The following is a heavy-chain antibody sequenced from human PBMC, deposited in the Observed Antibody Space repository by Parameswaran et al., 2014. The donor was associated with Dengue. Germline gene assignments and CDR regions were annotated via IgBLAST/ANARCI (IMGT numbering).Heavy chain of an antibody. Sequence: WIRQPPGKGLEWIGEINHSGSTNYNPSLKSRVTISVDTSKNQFSLKLSSVTAADTAVYYCARWGAVVPAAMPAHMDVWGQRDHGHRLL. J-gene: IGHJ6*03. CDR2: INHSGST. CDR3: ARWGAVVPAAMPAHMDV. D-gene: IGHD2-2*01. V-gene: IGHV4-34*01.